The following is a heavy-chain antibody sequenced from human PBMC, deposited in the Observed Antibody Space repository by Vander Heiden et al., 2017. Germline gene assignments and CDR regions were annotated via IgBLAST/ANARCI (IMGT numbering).Heavy chain of an antibody. V-gene: IGHV5-10-1*03. D-gene: IGHD1-1*01. CDR3: ARLSANDDGNDWHLDL. CDR2: IDPSDSYT. J-gene: IGHJ2*01. CDR1: GYTFRNYW. Sequence: EVQLVPSGAEVKKPGESLKISCKGSGYTFRNYWINWVRQKPGKGLEWLGRIDPSDSYTKYSPSCLGHVTISVDNSISTAYLQWGRLKESASGMYFCARLSANDDGNDWHLDLWGLCTLVTVS.